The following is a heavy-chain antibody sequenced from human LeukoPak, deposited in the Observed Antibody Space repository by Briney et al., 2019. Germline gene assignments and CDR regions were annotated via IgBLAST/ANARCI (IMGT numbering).Heavy chain of an antibody. CDR1: GGSISSYY. D-gene: IGHD2-8*01. CDR3: ARLRINGGHYYQHGLDV. Sequence: SETLSLTCTVSGGSISSYYWSWIWQPPGPGLEWIGFIYNSGRINYNPSLKSRVTTSVDTSKKQFSLKLSSVTAADTAVYYCARLRINGGHYYQHGLDVWGQGTTVTVSS. V-gene: IGHV4-59*08. J-gene: IGHJ6*02. CDR2: IYNSGRI.